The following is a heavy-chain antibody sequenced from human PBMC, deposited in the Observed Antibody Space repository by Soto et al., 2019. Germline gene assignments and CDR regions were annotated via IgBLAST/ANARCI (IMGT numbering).Heavy chain of an antibody. V-gene: IGHV1-18*01. CDR2: ISTYNGNT. D-gene: IGHD3-16*01. J-gene: IGHJ4*02. CDR3: TGGGGGLDY. CDR1: GYTFTSYG. Sequence: QVQLVQSGAEVKKPGASVKVSCKASGYTFTSYGINWVRQAPGQGLEWMGWISTYNGNTNFAQTLQGRATMTTDTPTRPAYMELRSLRSDDTAVYYCTGGGGGLDYWGQGTLVTVSS.